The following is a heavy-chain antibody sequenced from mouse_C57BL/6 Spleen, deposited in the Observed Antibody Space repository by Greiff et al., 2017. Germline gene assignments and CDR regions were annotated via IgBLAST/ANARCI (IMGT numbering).Heavy chain of an antibody. Sequence: EVQLQESGAELVRPGASVKLSCTASGFNIKDDYMHWVKQRPEQGLEWIGWIDPENGDTEYASKFQGKATITADTSSNTAYLQLSSLTSEDTAVYYCTLYDYGFAYWGQGTLVTVSA. CDR3: TLYDYGFAY. J-gene: IGHJ3*01. V-gene: IGHV14-4*01. D-gene: IGHD2-4*01. CDR2: IDPENGDT. CDR1: GFNIKDDY.